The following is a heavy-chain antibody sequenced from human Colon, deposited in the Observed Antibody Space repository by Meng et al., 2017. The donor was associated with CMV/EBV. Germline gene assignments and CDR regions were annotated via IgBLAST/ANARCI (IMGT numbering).Heavy chain of an antibody. V-gene: IGHV3-7*01. CDR1: GFTFSSHW. CDR2: IKEDGSRE. J-gene: IGHJ5*02. CDR3: ARTNGFDP. Sequence: GESLKISCAASGFTFSSHWMNWVRQAPGKGLEWVANIKEDGSRECYVDSVKGRFTISRDNAKNSLYLQMNSLRAEDTDVYDCARTNGFDPWGQGTMVTVSS.